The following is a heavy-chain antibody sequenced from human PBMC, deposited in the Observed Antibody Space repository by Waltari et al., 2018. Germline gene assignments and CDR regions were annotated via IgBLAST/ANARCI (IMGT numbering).Heavy chain of an antibody. CDR2: INPNSGNT. CDR1: GYTFTSYD. CDR3: ARGLRSGWLLVGLYFDY. Sequence: QVQLVQSGAEVKKPGASVKVSCKASGYTFTSYDINWVRQATGQGLEGMGWINPNSGNTGNAQKFQGRVTITRNTSISTACMELSSLRSEDTAVYYCARGLRSGWLLVGLYFDYWGQGTLVTVSS. V-gene: IGHV1-8*03. D-gene: IGHD6-19*01. J-gene: IGHJ4*02.